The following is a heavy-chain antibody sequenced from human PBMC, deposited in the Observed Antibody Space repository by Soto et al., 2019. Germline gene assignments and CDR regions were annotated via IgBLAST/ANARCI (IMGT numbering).Heavy chain of an antibody. CDR1: GGTFSSYA. Sequence: ASVKVSCKASGGTFSSYAISWVRQAPGQGLEWMGGIIPIFGTANYAQKFQGRVTITADESTSTAYMELSSLRSEDTAVYYCARERHSWHDYGDQISYYYYYYGMDVWGQGTTVTVSS. CDR3: ARERHSWHDYGDQISYYYYYYGMDV. D-gene: IGHD4-17*01. CDR2: IIPIFGTA. J-gene: IGHJ6*02. V-gene: IGHV1-69*13.